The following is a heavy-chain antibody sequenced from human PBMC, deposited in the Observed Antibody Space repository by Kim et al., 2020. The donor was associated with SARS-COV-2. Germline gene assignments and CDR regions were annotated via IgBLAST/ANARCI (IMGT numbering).Heavy chain of an antibody. V-gene: IGHV4-59*13. Sequence: SETLSLTCTVSGGSISSYYWSWIRKPPGKGLEWIGYIYYSGSTNYNPSLKSRVTISVDTSKNQFSLKLSSVTAADTAVYYCARGSKWVASTDFDIWGQGTMVTVSS. CDR3: ARGSKWVASTDFDI. J-gene: IGHJ3*02. CDR2: IYYSGST. CDR1: GGSISSYY. D-gene: IGHD6-19*01.